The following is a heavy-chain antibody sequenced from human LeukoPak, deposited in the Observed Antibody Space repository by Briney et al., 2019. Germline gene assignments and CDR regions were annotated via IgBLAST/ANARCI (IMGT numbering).Heavy chain of an antibody. CDR3: ARDGSSIAARRPFDY. D-gene: IGHD6-6*01. Sequence: SVKVSCKASGGTFSSYAISWVRQAPGQGLEWMGGIIPIFGTANYAQKFQGRVTITADESTSTAYMELSSLRSEDTAVYYCARDGSSIAARRPFDYWGQGALVTVSS. CDR2: IIPIFGTA. V-gene: IGHV1-69*13. CDR1: GGTFSSYA. J-gene: IGHJ4*02.